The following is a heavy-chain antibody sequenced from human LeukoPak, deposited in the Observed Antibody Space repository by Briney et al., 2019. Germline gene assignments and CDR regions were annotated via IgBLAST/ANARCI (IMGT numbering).Heavy chain of an antibody. J-gene: IGHJ6*04. D-gene: IGHD3-10*01. V-gene: IGHV1-24*01. CDR1: GYTLTELS. CDR2: FDPEDGET. Sequence: ASVKVSCKVSGYTLTELSMHWVRQAPGKGLEGMGDFDPEDGETLYAQKFEGRVTMTEDTSTDTAYMELSSLRSEDTAVYYCATADASVVRGVISGMDVWGKGTTVTVSS. CDR3: ATADASVVRGVISGMDV.